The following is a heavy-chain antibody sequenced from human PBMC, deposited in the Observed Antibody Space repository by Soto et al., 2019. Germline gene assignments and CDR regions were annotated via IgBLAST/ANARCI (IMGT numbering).Heavy chain of an antibody. Sequence: EVQLVESGGGLVQPGGSLRLSCAASGFTFSSYWMSWVRQAPGKGLEWVANIKEDGSDMYYVDSVKGRFTISRDNAKNCLYLQMKSLRAWDTAVYYCAKVVCVYYNFWRGYSDYWGQGSLVTVSS. CDR2: IKEDGSDM. CDR1: GFTFSSYW. J-gene: IGHJ4*02. V-gene: IGHV3-7*01. D-gene: IGHD3-3*01. CDR3: AKVVCVYYNFWRGYSDY.